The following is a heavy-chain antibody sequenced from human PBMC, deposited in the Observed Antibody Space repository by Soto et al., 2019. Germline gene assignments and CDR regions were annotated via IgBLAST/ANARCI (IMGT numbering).Heavy chain of an antibody. CDR1: GYRFDSNW. Sequence: PGESLEISCKGSGYRFDSNWIGWVRQMPGKGLEWIGIIYPVDSDTKLSPSFQGRVTMSVXXXIXXXYXQWXXLXASDTAMYYCARQVVRELDYWGQGTMVTVSS. J-gene: IGHJ4*02. V-gene: IGHV5-51*01. D-gene: IGHD2-15*01. CDR3: ARQVVRELDY. CDR2: IYPVDSDT.